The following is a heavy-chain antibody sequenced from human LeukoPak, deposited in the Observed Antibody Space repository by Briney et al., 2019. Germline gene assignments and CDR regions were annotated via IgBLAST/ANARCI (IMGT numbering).Heavy chain of an antibody. CDR3: ARGNHVDYEGAFDY. CDR1: GGSISSGVYS. CDR2: IYHSGST. D-gene: IGHD4-17*01. J-gene: IGHJ4*02. Sequence: SETLSLTCAASGGSISSGVYSCSWIRQPPRKCLQWIGYIYHSGSTYYNPSLKSRVTISVDRSKNQFSLKLSSVTAADTAVYYCARGNHVDYEGAFDYWGQGTLVTVSS. V-gene: IGHV4-30-2*01.